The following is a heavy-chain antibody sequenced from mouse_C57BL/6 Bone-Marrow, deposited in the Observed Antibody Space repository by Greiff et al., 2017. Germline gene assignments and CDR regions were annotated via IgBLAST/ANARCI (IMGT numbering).Heavy chain of an antibody. CDR3: ARCPLSDCYFDY. V-gene: IGHV1-55*01. Sequence: QVQLQQPGAELVKPGASVKMSCKASGYTFTSYWITWVKQRPGQGLEWIGDIYPGSGSTNYNEKFKSKATLTVDTSSSTAYMQLSSLTSEDSAVYYCARCPLSDCYFDYWGQGTTLTVSS. J-gene: IGHJ2*01. CDR2: IYPGSGST. D-gene: IGHD6-2*01. CDR1: GYTFTSYW.